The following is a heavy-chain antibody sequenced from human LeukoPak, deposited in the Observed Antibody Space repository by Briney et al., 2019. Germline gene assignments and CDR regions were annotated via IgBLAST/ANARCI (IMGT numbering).Heavy chain of an antibody. Sequence: SVKVSCKASGGTFSSYAISWVRQAPGQGLEWMGGIIPIFGTANYAQKFQGRVTITADESTSTAYMELSSLRSEDTAVYYCARTYGSGSYWPFDYWGQGTLVTVSS. J-gene: IGHJ4*02. CDR2: IIPIFGTA. CDR1: GGTFSSYA. CDR3: ARTYGSGSYWPFDY. D-gene: IGHD3-10*01. V-gene: IGHV1-69*13.